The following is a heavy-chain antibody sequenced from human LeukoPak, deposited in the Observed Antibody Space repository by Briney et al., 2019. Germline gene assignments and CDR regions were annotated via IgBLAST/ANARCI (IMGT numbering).Heavy chain of an antibody. Sequence: GGSLRLSCAASGFSFSRYGMKWVRQAPGKGLEWLSYIRSSDSITYYADSAKGRFTISRDNAKNSLYLQMGRLRVEDTAVYYCAKRADSSAHSFDCWGQGTLVTVSS. CDR2: IRSSDSIT. V-gene: IGHV3-48*04. CDR3: AKRADSSAHSFDC. D-gene: IGHD3-22*01. J-gene: IGHJ4*02. CDR1: GFSFSRYG.